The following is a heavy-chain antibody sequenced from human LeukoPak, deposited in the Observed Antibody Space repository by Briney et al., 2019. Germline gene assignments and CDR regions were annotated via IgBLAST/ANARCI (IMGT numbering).Heavy chain of an antibody. Sequence: PGGSLRLSCAASGFTFSSYDMNWVRQAPGKGLEWVSYISSRGSTIYYADSVKGRFTISRDNAKNSLYLQMNSLRAEDTAVYYCARVGIQLWLQDYYYGMDVWGKGTTVTVSS. J-gene: IGHJ6*04. CDR1: GFTFSSYD. V-gene: IGHV3-48*03. CDR3: ARVGIQLWLQDYYYGMDV. D-gene: IGHD5-18*01. CDR2: ISSRGSTI.